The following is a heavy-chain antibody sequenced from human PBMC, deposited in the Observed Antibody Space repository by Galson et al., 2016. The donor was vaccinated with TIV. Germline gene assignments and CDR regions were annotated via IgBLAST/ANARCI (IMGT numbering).Heavy chain of an antibody. D-gene: IGHD3-22*01. J-gene: IGHJ1*01. CDR2: IIPLLGIG. V-gene: IGHV1-69*02. CDR3: AIYDSSGYYSAEFFQQ. CDR1: GGTLSRFT. Sequence: SVKVSCKASGGTLSRFTVSWVRQAPGQGLEWMGRIIPLLGIGNHAQKLQNRVAITADRPTSAAYMELSSLKSEDTAVYYCAIYDSSGYYSAEFFQQWGQGTLVTVSS.